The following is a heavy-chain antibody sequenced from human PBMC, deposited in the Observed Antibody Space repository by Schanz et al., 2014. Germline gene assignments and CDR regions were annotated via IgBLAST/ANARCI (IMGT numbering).Heavy chain of an antibody. V-gene: IGHV3-30*18. CDR3: AKDMARGGYNWVFDS. CDR2: ISYHGSER. D-gene: IGHD5-12*01. Sequence: QVQLVESGGGVVQPGRSLRLSCAGSGFSFSDYGMHWVRQAPGRGLEWVAVISYHGSERSYADSVKGRFTISRDNSKNTLYLQMNSLRAEDTAIYYCAKDMARGGYNWVFDSWGQGTLVTVSS. J-gene: IGHJ4*02. CDR1: GFSFSDYG.